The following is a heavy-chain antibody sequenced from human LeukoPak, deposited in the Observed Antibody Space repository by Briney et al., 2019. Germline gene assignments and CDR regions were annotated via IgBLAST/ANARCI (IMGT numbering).Heavy chain of an antibody. CDR3: ARRMASPYYYDSSGYYSE. CDR1: GYTFTSYG. CDR2: ISTYNGNT. J-gene: IGHJ4*02. Sequence: ASVKVSCKASGYTFTSYGISWVRQAPGQGLEWMGWISTYNGNTNYAQKLQGRVTMTTDTSTSTAYMELRSLRSDDTAVYYCARRMASPYYYDSSGYYSEWGQGTLVTVSS. V-gene: IGHV1-18*01. D-gene: IGHD3-22*01.